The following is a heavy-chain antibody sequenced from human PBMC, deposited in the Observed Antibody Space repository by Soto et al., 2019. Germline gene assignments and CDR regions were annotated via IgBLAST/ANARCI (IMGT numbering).Heavy chain of an antibody. CDR3: TTAPKTYWYSSWYCFDP. D-gene: IGHD6-13*01. V-gene: IGHV3-15*01. Sequence: GGSLRLSCAASGFTFSNAWMSWVRQAPGKGLDWVGRIKSKTDGGTTDYAAPVKGRFTISRDDSKNTLYLQMNSLKTEDTAVYYCTTAPKTYWYSSWYCFDPWGQGTLVTVSS. J-gene: IGHJ5*02. CDR1: GFTFSNAW. CDR2: IKSKTDGGTT.